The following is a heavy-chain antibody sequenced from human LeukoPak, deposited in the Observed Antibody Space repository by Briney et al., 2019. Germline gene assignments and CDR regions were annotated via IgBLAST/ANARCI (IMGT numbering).Heavy chain of an antibody. CDR1: GVTVSSNY. D-gene: IGHD3-22*01. CDR2: IYSGGST. J-gene: IGHJ4*02. V-gene: IGHV3-53*01. CDR3: AKDSRTYYYDSSGYSRRPHFDY. Sequence: GGSLRLSCAASGVTVSSNYMSWVRQAPGKGLEWVSVIYSGGSTYYADSVKGRFTICRDNSKNTLYLQMNSLRAEDTAVYYCAKDSRTYYYDSSGYSRRPHFDYWGQGTLVTVSS.